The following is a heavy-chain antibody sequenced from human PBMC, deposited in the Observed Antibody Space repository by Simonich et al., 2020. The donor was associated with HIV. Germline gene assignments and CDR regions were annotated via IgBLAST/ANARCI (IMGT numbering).Heavy chain of an antibody. CDR3: ASLPSVDLVMVGAAYYFDY. CDR2: VIPVLGVA. J-gene: IGHJ4*02. V-gene: IGHV1-69*10. CDR1: GGTFNNYT. Sequence: QVQLVQSGAEVKKPGSSVKVSCKASGGTFNNYTINWVRQAPGQGLEWMGGVIPVLGVANYAQKCQGRVTITAHNSTSTGYMELSSLRSEDTAVYYCASLPSVDLVMVGAAYYFDYWGQGTPVTVSS. D-gene: IGHD3-10*01.